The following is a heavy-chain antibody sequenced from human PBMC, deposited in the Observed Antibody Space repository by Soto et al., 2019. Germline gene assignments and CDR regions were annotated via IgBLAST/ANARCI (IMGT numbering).Heavy chain of an antibody. D-gene: IGHD5-12*01. Sequence: SETLSLTCTVSGGSISSYYWSWIRQPPGKGLEWIGYIYYSGSTNYNPSLKSRVTISVDTSKNRFSLKLSSVTAADTALYYCARSGYSGDDAFDIWGQGTMVTVSS. CDR3: ARSGYSGDDAFDI. V-gene: IGHV4-59*01. J-gene: IGHJ3*02. CDR2: IYYSGST. CDR1: GGSISSYY.